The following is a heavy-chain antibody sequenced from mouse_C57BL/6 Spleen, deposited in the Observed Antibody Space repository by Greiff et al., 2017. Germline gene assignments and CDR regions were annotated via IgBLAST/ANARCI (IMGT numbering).Heavy chain of an antibody. V-gene: IGHV1-22*01. CDR2: INPNNGGT. CDR1: GYTFTDYN. Sequence: VQLQQSGPELVKPGASVKMSCKASGYTFTDYNMHWVKQSHGKSLEWIGYINPNNGGTSYNQKFKGKATLTVNKSSSTAYMELRSLTSEDSAVYESAKELLRGYFDYWGQGTTLTVSS. D-gene: IGHD1-1*01. J-gene: IGHJ2*01. CDR3: AKELLRGYFDY.